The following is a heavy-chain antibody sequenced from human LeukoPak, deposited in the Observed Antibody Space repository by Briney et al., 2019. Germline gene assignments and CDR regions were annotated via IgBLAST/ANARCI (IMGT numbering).Heavy chain of an antibody. V-gene: IGHV1-46*01. CDR2: INPSGGST. D-gene: IGHD3-3*01. Sequence: ASVNVSCKASGYTFISYYMHWVRQAPGQGLEWMGIINPSGGSTSYAQKFQGRVTMTRDTSTSTVYMELSSLRSEDTAVYYCARGGYYDFWSGYYTFFDYWGQGTLVTVSS. CDR3: ARGGYYDFWSGYYTFFDY. J-gene: IGHJ4*02. CDR1: GYTFISYY.